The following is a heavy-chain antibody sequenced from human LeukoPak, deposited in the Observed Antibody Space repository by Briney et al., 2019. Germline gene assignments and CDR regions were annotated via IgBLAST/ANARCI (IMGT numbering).Heavy chain of an antibody. J-gene: IGHJ6*02. CDR3: AKDPRRRIAAAGGGRYYYYGMDV. V-gene: IGHV3-30*18. CDR2: ISYDGSNK. Sequence: GRSLRLSCAASGFTFSSYGMPWVRQAPGKGLEWVAVISYDGSNKYYADSVKGRFTISRDNSKNTLYLQMNSLRAEDTAVYYCAKDPRRRIAAAGGGRYYYYGMDVWGQGTTVTVSS. CDR1: GFTFSSYG. D-gene: IGHD6-13*01.